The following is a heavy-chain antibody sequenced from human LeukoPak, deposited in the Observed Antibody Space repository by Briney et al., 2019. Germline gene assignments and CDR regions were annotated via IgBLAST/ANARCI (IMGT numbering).Heavy chain of an antibody. V-gene: IGHV4-4*07. CDR2: IHPSGTT. CDR3: ARGTEVPGGRSWDF. Sequence: PSETLSLTRTVSGGSISSYYWTWIRQPAGKGLEWIGRIHPSGTTNHNPSLKSRVIMSLDMSNNQFSLKVRSVTAADTAVYYCARGTEVPGGRSWDFWGQGTLVTVSS. CDR1: GGSISSYY. J-gene: IGHJ4*02. D-gene: IGHD6-19*01.